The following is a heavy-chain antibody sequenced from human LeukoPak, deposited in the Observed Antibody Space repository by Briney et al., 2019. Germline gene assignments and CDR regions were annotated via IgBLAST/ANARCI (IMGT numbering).Heavy chain of an antibody. D-gene: IGHD6-13*01. CDR3: ARRGVRIAAAGTAWFDP. CDR1: GGSFSGYY. Sequence: SETLSLTCAVYGGSFSGYYWSWIRQPPGKGLEWSAEINHSGSTNYNPSLKSRVTISVDTSKNQFSLKLSSVTAADTAVYYCARRGVRIAAAGTAWFDPWGQGTLVTVSS. CDR2: INHSGST. J-gene: IGHJ5*02. V-gene: IGHV4-34*01.